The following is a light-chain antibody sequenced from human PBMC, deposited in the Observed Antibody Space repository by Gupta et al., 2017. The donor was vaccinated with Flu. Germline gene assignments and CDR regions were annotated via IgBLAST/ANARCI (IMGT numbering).Light chain of an antibody. Sequence: QSVLTQPPSVYATPSQRITSTCSGSNSNIGSKIVHWYLQLPGTSPKVLMSKNTQRASGVPDRFSGSKSGTSASLSISGLQLKDEADYYCASWYDSLNGVVFGGGTKLTVL. CDR2: KNT. V-gene: IGLV1-44*01. CDR3: ASWYDSLNGVV. J-gene: IGLJ2*01. CDR1: NSNIGSKI.